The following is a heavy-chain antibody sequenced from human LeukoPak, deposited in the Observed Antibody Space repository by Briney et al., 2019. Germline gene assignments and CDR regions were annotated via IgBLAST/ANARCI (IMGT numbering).Heavy chain of an antibody. V-gene: IGHV3-11*01. CDR1: GFTFSDYY. J-gene: IGHJ3*02. Sequence: GGSLRLSCAASGFTFSDYYISWIRQAPGKGLEWLSYISTSSSTIYYADSVKGRFTISRDNAKNSLYLQMNSLRAADTAVYYCARDSRGAFDIWGQGTMVTVSS. D-gene: IGHD3-10*01. CDR3: ARDSRGAFDI. CDR2: ISTSSSTI.